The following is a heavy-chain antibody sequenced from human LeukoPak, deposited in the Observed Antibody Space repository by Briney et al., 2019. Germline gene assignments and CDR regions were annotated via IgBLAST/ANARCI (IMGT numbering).Heavy chain of an antibody. CDR2: ISYDGSNK. V-gene: IGHV3-30-3*01. CDR1: GFTFRSYA. CDR3: ARGLLSFDY. D-gene: IGHD3-10*01. J-gene: IGHJ4*02. Sequence: PEGSLRLSCAASGFTFRSYAMHWVRQAPGKGLEWVAVISYDGSNKYYADSVKGRFTISRDNSKNTLYLQMNSLRAEDTAVYYCARGLLSFDYWGQGTLVTVSS.